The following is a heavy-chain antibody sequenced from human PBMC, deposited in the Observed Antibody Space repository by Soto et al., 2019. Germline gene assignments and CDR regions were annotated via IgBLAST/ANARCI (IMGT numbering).Heavy chain of an antibody. J-gene: IGHJ4*02. D-gene: IGHD3-22*01. CDR2: ISGRGGVT. V-gene: IGHV3-23*01. Sequence: EVQLLESGGGLVQPGGSLRLTCVGSGFTCRNQDMRWVRQAPGKGREWVSVISGRGGVTYYADSVKGRFTISRDNYKNKLYLQMNHLRSNDTAVYYCAKDRQFRSYYESAGHYNDWGQGTLVTVSS. CDR3: AKDRQFRSYYESAGHYND. CDR1: GFTCRNQD.